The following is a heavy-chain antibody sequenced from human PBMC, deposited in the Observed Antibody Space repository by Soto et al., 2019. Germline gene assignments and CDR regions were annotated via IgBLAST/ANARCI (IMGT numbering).Heavy chain of an antibody. CDR1: GGSISSGDYY. D-gene: IGHD2-15*01. J-gene: IGHJ4*02. CDR3: ARARIVVVVAATNMSPSGSLDY. Sequence: SETLSLTCTVSGGSISSGDYYWSWIRQPPGKGLEWIGYIYYSGSTYYNPSLKSRVTISVDMSKNQFSLKLSSVTAADTAVYYCARARIVVVVAATNMSPSGSLDYWGQGTLVTVSS. V-gene: IGHV4-30-4*01. CDR2: IYYSGST.